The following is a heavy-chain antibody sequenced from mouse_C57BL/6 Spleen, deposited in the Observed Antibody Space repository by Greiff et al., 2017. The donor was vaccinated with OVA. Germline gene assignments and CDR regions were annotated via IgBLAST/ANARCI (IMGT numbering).Heavy chain of an antibody. Sequence: EVNVVESGGDLVKPGGSLKLSCAASGFTFSSYGMSWVRQTPDKRLEWVATISSGGSYTYYPDSVKGRFTISRDNAKNTLYLQMSSLKSEDTAMYYCARHNGGSSYDYAMDYWGQGTSVTVSS. CDR3: ARHNGGSSYDYAMDY. D-gene: IGHD1-1*01. CDR1: GFTFSSYG. V-gene: IGHV5-6*01. J-gene: IGHJ4*01. CDR2: ISSGGSYT.